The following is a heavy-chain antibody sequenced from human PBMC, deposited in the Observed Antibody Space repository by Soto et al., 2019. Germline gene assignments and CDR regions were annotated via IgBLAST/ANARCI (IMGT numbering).Heavy chain of an antibody. CDR2: ISSGAGAT. D-gene: IGHD1-26*01. CDR3: ARIAWGRDHYCGMDV. J-gene: IGHJ6*02. CDR1: GYIFTCYF. Sequence: ASVKVSGKASGYIFTCYFIQWLRQAPGLGLGWMGCISSGAGATNDAHKFPRRVTLARDTFLSADYMKLLSLRPDDTVLCYSARIAWGRDHYCGMDVCGQGTAVTV. V-gene: IGHV1-2*02.